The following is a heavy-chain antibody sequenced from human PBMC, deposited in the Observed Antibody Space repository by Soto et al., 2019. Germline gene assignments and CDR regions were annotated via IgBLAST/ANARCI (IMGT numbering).Heavy chain of an antibody. CDR2: ISGSGGST. D-gene: IGHD6-6*01. CDR1: GFTFSIYA. CDR3: ANVVYQVGYDHCGMDF. Sequence: GEYLRLSFAASGFTFSIYAMSWVRQAPGEGLEWVSAISGSGGSTYYADSVKGRFTISRDNSKNTLYLQMNSLRAEDTGVYYLANVVYQVGYDHCGMDFWCKGTSGTVS. J-gene: IGHJ6*04. V-gene: IGHV3-23*01.